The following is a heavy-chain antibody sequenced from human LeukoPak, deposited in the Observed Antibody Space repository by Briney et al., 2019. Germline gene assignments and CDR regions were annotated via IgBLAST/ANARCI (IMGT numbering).Heavy chain of an antibody. CDR3: ARGVLLWFGELFDY. CDR1: GGSISSGGYY. CDR2: IYYSGST. V-gene: IGHV4-31*03. Sequence: PSETLSLTCTVSGGSISSGGYYWSWIRQHPGKGLEWIGYIYYSGSTYYNPYLKSRVTISVDTSKNQFSLKLSSVTAADTAVYYCARGVLLWFGELFDYWGQGTLVTVSS. D-gene: IGHD3-10*01. J-gene: IGHJ4*02.